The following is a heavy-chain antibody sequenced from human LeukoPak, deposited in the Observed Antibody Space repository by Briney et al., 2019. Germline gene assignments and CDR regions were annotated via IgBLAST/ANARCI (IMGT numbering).Heavy chain of an antibody. CDR3: ARVGEVAVAGTTAEYFQH. J-gene: IGHJ1*01. CDR2: INPNSGNT. V-gene: IGHV1-8*01. D-gene: IGHD6-19*01. Sequence: GASVKVSCKASGYTFTSYDINWVRQATGQGLEWMGWINPNSGNTGYAQKFQGRVTMTRNTSISTAYMELSSLRSEDTAVYYCARVGEVAVAGTTAEYFQHWGQGTLVTVSS. CDR1: GYTFTSYD.